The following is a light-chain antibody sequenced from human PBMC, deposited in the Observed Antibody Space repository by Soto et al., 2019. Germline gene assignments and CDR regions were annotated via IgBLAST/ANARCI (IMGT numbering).Light chain of an antibody. J-gene: IGKJ4*01. V-gene: IGKV3-15*01. CDR3: QQYNNRPPLT. CDR1: QSVSSN. CDR2: GAS. Sequence: EIVMTQSPATLSVSPGERATLSCRASQSVSSNLGWYQQKPGQAPSLLIYGASTRATGIPARFSGSGSGTEFTLTISSLQSEDSAVYYCQQYNNRPPLTFGGGTKVEIK.